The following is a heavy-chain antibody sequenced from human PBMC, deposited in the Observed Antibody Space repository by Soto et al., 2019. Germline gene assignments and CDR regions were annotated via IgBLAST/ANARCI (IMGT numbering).Heavy chain of an antibody. Sequence: EVQLVQSGGGSVQPGGSLRLSCAASGFTFTNYWMHWVRQVPGKGLVWVSRIAGVGTGTSYSDSVRGRITISRDNAENLLYMQRNSLRAEDTAVYYCTTVFDYWGPGHLVTVSS. J-gene: IGHJ4*02. V-gene: IGHV3-74*01. CDR2: IAGVGTGT. CDR1: GFTFTNYW. CDR3: TTVFDY.